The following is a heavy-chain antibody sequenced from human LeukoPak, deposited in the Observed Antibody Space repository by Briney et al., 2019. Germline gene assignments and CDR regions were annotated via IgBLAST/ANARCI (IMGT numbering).Heavy chain of an antibody. CDR2: IRSKAYGGTT. CDR3: TRDLGSSGSDNFDY. Sequence: TGGSLRLSRTASGFTFGDYAMSWFRQAPGKGLEWVGFIRSKAYGGTTEYAASVKGRFTISRDDSKSIAYLQMNSLKTEDTAVYYCTRDLGSSGSDNFDYWGQGTLVTVSS. V-gene: IGHV3-49*03. CDR1: GFTFGDYA. J-gene: IGHJ4*02. D-gene: IGHD1-26*01.